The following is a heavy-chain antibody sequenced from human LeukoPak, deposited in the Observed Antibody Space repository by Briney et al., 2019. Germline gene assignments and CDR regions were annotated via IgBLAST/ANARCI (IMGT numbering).Heavy chain of an antibody. CDR2: ISDSGGST. D-gene: IGHD2-8*01. J-gene: IGHJ4*02. CDR1: GFTFSSYA. CDR3: AKDTSIGRYCTTGVCSPFDY. V-gene: IGHV3-23*01. Sequence: GGSLRLSCAASGFTFSSYAMSWVRQAPGKGLEWVSAISDSGGSTYDADSVKGRFTISRDNSKNTLYLQMNSLRAEDTAVYYCAKDTSIGRYCTTGVCSPFDYWGQGTLVTVSS.